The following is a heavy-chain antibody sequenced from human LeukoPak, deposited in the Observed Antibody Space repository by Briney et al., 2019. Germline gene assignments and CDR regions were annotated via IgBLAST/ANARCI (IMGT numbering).Heavy chain of an antibody. V-gene: IGHV1-8*02. CDR3: ARGTDSAY. CDR2: MIPKSGET. J-gene: IGHJ4*02. Sequence: ASVTVSCTASGYTFTRFDINWVRQAHGQGLEWMGWMIPKSGETAYAQKFQGRVTMTRNTAISTAYLELTGLTSDDTAVYYCARGTDSAYWGQGTLVTVSS. CDR1: GYTFTRFD. D-gene: IGHD4-11*01.